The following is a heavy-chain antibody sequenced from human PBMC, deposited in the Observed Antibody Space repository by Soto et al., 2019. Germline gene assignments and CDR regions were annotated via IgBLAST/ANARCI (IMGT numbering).Heavy chain of an antibody. D-gene: IGHD5-18*01. CDR3: ASGIQLWLRRINNGYSG. J-gene: IGHJ4*02. V-gene: IGHV1-69*12. CDR1: GGTLSTYA. CDR2: IIPMFGTA. Sequence: QVQLVQSGAEVKKPESSVKDSCKAPGGTLSTYAIRWVRLAPGQGLEWMGGIIPMFGTANYAQRFQDRVTITADESTNTVYMELSSPRSEDTAVYFCASGIQLWLRRINNGYSGWGQGTLVTVSS.